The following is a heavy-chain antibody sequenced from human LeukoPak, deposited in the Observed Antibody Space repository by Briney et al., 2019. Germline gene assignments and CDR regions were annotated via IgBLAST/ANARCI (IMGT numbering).Heavy chain of an antibody. V-gene: IGHV3-64*02. CDR3: ASVKMGATGANYYYYFIDV. CDR1: GLSFSIYT. Sequence: GGSLRLSCAASGLSFSIYTMHWVRQAPGKGLEFVSAIISHGGSTHYADSVKGRFTISRDNSKNTLFLQMGSLRAEDMAVYYCASVKMGATGANYYYYFIDVWGKGTTVTVSS. D-gene: IGHD5-24*01. CDR2: IISHGGST. J-gene: IGHJ6*03.